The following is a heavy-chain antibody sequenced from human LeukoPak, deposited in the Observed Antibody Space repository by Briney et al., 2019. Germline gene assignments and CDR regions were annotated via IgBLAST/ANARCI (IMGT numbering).Heavy chain of an antibody. J-gene: IGHJ4*02. CDR2: IKQDGSKK. D-gene: IGHD2-2*01. CDR3: AKATYSTSPGYYFDY. Sequence: SGGSLRLSCVASGFPFSSYWMTWVRQAPGKGLEWVANIKQDGSKKSYVDSVKGRFTISRDNAKNSLYLQMNSLRAEDTAFYYCAKATYSTSPGYYFDYWGQGNLVTVSS. V-gene: IGHV3-7*03. CDR1: GFPFSSYW.